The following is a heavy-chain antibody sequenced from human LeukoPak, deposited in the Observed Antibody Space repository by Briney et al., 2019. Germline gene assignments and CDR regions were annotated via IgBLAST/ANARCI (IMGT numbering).Heavy chain of an antibody. J-gene: IGHJ6*02. V-gene: IGHV1-69*04. D-gene: IGHD3-3*01. CDR1: GGTFSSYA. Sequence: GASVKVSCKAPGGTFSSYAISWVRQAPGQGLEWMGRIIPILGIANYAQKFQGRVTITADKSTSTAYMELSSLRSEDTAVYYCARAYDFWSGYLYYYYGMDVWGQGTTVTVSS. CDR3: ARAYDFWSGYLYYYYGMDV. CDR2: IIPILGIA.